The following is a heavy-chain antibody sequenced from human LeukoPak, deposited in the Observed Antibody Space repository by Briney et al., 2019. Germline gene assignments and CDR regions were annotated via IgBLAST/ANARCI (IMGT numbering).Heavy chain of an antibody. Sequence: PSETLSLTCGASGGSFSDYYWSWIRQPPGKGLEWIGEIIHSGATSSSPFLKSRVTISMDPSKNQFSLRLSSVTAADTAVYYCARGRFSVYYFDYWGQGSLVTVSS. J-gene: IGHJ4*02. V-gene: IGHV4-34*01. CDR3: ARGRFSVYYFDY. D-gene: IGHD3-3*02. CDR2: IIHSGAT. CDR1: GGSFSDYY.